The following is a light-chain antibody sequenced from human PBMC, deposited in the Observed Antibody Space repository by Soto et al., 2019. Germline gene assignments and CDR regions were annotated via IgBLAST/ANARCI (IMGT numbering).Light chain of an antibody. CDR2: DAS. Sequence: EIVLTQSPATLSLSPGERATLSCRASQSVSSNLAWYQQKPGQAPLLLIYDASNRATGIPARFSGSGSGTDFTLTISRLEPEDFAVYYCQQRSNWPPTSGQGTKLEIK. V-gene: IGKV3-11*01. CDR3: QQRSNWPPT. J-gene: IGKJ2*01. CDR1: QSVSSN.